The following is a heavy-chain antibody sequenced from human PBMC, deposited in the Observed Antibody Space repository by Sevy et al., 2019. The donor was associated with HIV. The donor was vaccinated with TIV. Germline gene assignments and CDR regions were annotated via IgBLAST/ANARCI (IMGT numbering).Heavy chain of an antibody. CDR1: GFTFSSYW. CDR2: IKQDGSEK. D-gene: IGHD3-16*02. V-gene: IGHV3-7*03. CDR3: ARYYVWGSYRIDY. Sequence: GGSLRLSCAASGFTFSSYWMSWVRQAPGKGLEWVANIKQDGSEKNYVDSVKGRFTISRDNAKNSLYLQMNSLRAEDTAVYYCARYYVWGSYRIDYWGQGTLVTVSS. J-gene: IGHJ4*02.